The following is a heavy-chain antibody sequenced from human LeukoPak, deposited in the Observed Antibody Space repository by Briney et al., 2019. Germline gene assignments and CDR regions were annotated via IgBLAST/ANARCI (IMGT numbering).Heavy chain of an antibody. D-gene: IGHD3-9*01. CDR1: NYSISSGYY. Sequence: SETLSLTCSVSNYSISSGYYWGWIRQSPGKGLEWIGNIYHSGSTFYNPSLKSRVTMSVDTSKNQFSLKLSSVTAADTAVYYCARHVYDILTGSPWFDPWGQGTLVTVSS. CDR2: IYHSGST. CDR3: ARHVYDILTGSPWFDP. V-gene: IGHV4-38-2*02. J-gene: IGHJ5*02.